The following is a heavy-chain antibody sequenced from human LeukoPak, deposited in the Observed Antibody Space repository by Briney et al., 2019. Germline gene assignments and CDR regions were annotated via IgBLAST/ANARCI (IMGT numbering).Heavy chain of an antibody. Sequence: ASVTVSCKASGYTFTSYGITWVRQAPGQGLEWMGWISPHNGNTDYAQKLQGRVTMTTDTSTNTAYMELRSLRSDDTAVYYCARSSGRRYGMDVWGQGTTVTVSS. D-gene: IGHD3-10*01. CDR3: ARSSGRRYGMDV. J-gene: IGHJ6*02. V-gene: IGHV1-18*01. CDR2: ISPHNGNT. CDR1: GYTFTSYG.